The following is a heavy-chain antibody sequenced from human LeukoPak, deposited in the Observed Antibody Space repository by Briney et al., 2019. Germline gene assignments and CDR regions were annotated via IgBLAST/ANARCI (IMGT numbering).Heavy chain of an antibody. V-gene: IGHV3-30*18. D-gene: IGHD4-17*01. CDR2: ISYDGSNK. Sequence: PGGSLRLSCAASGFTFSSYGMHWVRQAPGKGLEWVAVISYDGSNKYYADSVKGRFTISRDNSKNTLYLQMNSLRAEDTAVYYCAKDDYGDPGIFDYWGQGTLVTVSS. CDR1: GFTFSSYG. J-gene: IGHJ4*02. CDR3: AKDDYGDPGIFDY.